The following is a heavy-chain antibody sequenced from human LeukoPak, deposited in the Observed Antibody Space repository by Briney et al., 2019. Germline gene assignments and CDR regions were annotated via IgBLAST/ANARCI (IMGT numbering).Heavy chain of an antibody. CDR2: IRYDGSNK. CDR1: GXTFSSYG. D-gene: IGHD6-19*01. CDR3: ARGIAVAGSGYYFDY. Sequence: PGGSLRLSCAASGXTFSSYGMNWVRQAPGKGLEWVAVIRYDGSNKYYGDSVKGRFTISRDNSKNTLFLQMNSLRAEDTAVYYCARGIAVAGSGYYFDYWGQGTLVTVSS. V-gene: IGHV3-33*01. J-gene: IGHJ4*02.